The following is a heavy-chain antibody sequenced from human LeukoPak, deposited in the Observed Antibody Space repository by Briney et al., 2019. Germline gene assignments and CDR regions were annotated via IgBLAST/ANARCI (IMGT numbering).Heavy chain of an antibody. CDR2: ISQDGSDR. D-gene: IGHD5-18*01. J-gene: IGHJ4*02. CDR1: GLTFSSHA. Sequence: PGGSLRLSCAASGLTFSSHAMHWVRQAPGKGLEWVAVISQDGSDRHYTDSVKGRFTVSRDNSKNTLYLQMNSLRAEDTAVYYCARDPGIQPPLYYFDYWGQGTLVTVSS. CDR3: ARDPGIQPPLYYFDY. V-gene: IGHV3-30-3*01.